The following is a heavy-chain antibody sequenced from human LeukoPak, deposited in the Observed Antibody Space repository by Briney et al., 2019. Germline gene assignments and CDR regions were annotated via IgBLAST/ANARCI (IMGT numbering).Heavy chain of an antibody. V-gene: IGHV4-4*07. Sequence: SETLSLTCTVSGGSISSYYWSWIRQPAGKGLERIGRIYTSGSTNYNPSLKSRVTMSVDTSKNQFSLKLGSVTAADTAVYYCARVGQWLVQPYFDYWGQGTLVTVSS. CDR3: ARVGQWLVQPYFDY. CDR2: IYTSGST. CDR1: GGSISSYY. J-gene: IGHJ4*02. D-gene: IGHD6-19*01.